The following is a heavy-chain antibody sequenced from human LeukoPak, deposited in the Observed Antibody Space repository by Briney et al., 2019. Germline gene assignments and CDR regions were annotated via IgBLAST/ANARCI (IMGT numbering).Heavy chain of an antibody. CDR2: IKGDGSST. V-gene: IGHV3-74*01. CDR3: ARASTTVPNLLDH. J-gene: IGHJ4*02. Sequence: GGSLRLSCAASGFTFSTYWVHWVRQAPGKGLVWVARIKGDGSSTIYADSVKGRFTISRDNSKNTLYLQTSSLRAEDTAVYYCARASTTVPNLLDHWGRGTLVTVSS. CDR1: GFTFSTYW. D-gene: IGHD4-17*01.